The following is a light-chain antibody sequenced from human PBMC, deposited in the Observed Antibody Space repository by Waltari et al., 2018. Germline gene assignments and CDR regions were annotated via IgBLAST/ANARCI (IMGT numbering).Light chain of an antibody. CDR1: SGHSTNV. J-gene: IGLJ3*02. CDR3: ETGGHGTWV. V-gene: IGLV4-69*01. CDR2: VNSDGSH. Sequence: QLVLTQSPSASASLGASVKLTCTLSSGHSTNVIAWHQQQPEGGPRYLMKVNSDGSHSKGDEIPDRFSGSSSGAERYLTISSLQSEDEADYYCETGGHGTWVFGGGTKLTVL.